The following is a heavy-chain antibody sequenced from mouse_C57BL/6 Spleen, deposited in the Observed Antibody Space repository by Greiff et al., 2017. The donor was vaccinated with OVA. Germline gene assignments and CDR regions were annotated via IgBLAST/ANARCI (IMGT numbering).Heavy chain of an antibody. D-gene: IGHD1-1*01. CDR2: INYDGSST. CDR3: ARPNYYGSSHWYFDV. J-gene: IGHJ1*03. Sequence: EVMLVESEGGLVQPGSSMKLSCTASGFTFSDYYMAWVRQVPEKGLEWVANINYDGSSTYYLDSLKSRFIISRDNAKNILYLQMSSLKSEDTATYYCARPNYYGSSHWYFDVWGTGTTVTVSS. CDR1: GFTFSDYY. V-gene: IGHV5-16*01.